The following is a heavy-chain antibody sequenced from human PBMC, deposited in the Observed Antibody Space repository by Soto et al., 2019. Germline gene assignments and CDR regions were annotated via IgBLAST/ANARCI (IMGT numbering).Heavy chain of an antibody. CDR3: AREPSGIDS. V-gene: IGHV3-7*01. Sequence: EVQLVESGGGLVQPGXXLRLSCVASGFTFSTYWLSWVRQAPGKGLEWVANIKQDGSEKYYVDSVKGRFTISRDNAKNSLYLQMNSLRDEDTAVYYCAREPSGIDSWGQGTLVTVSS. D-gene: IGHD1-20*01. J-gene: IGHJ5*01. CDR1: GFTFSTYW. CDR2: IKQDGSEK.